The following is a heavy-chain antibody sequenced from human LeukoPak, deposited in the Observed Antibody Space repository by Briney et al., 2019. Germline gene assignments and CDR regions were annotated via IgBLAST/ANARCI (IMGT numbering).Heavy chain of an antibody. CDR3: ASGIAARPKFDY. CDR2: IYHSGST. Sequence: SETLSLTCAVSGGSISSGGYSWSWIQQPPGKGLEWIGYIYHSGSTYYNPSLKSRVTISVDRSKNQFSLKLSSVTAADTAVYYCASGIAARPKFDYWGQGTLVTVSS. J-gene: IGHJ4*02. CDR1: GGSISSGGYS. V-gene: IGHV4-30-2*01. D-gene: IGHD6-6*01.